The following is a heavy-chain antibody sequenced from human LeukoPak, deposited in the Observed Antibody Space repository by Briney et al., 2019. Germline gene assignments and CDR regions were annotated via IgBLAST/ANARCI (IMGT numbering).Heavy chain of an antibody. CDR3: ARVYDYASVGFDY. Sequence: GASVKVSCKASGGTFSSYAISWVRQAPGQGLEWMGGIIPIFGTANYAQKFQGRVTITADESTSTVYMELSSLTSEDTAVYYCARVYDYASVGFDYWGQGTLVTVSS. D-gene: IGHD3-10*01. CDR2: IIPIFGTA. J-gene: IGHJ4*02. CDR1: GGTFSSYA. V-gene: IGHV1-69*13.